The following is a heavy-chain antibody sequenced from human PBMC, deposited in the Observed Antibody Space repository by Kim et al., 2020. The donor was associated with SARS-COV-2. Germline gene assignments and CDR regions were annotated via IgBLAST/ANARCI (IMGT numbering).Heavy chain of an antibody. CDR3: AHRRGYGSCASCYSIFNWFDP. Sequence: SGPTLVKPTQTLTLTCTFSEFSLSTSGVGVGWIRQPPGKALEWLALIYWDDDKRYSPSLKNRLTITKDTSKNQVLLTMTNMDPVDTATYYCAHRRGYGSCASCYSIFNWFDPWGQGILVTVSS. V-gene: IGHV2-5*02. J-gene: IGHJ5*02. CDR2: IYWDDDK. D-gene: IGHD2-15*01. CDR1: EFSLSTSGVG.